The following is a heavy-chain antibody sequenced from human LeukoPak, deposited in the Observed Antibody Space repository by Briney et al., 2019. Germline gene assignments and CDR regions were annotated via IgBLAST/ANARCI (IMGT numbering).Heavy chain of an antibody. Sequence: SETLFLTCTVSGGSISSSSYYWGWIRQPPGKGLEWIGSIYYSGSTYYNPSLKSRVTISVDTSKNQFSLKLSSVTAADTAVYYCARHYYYGSGSYGKFDPWGQGTLVTVSS. CDR3: ARHYYYGSGSYGKFDP. CDR2: IYYSGST. J-gene: IGHJ5*02. CDR1: GGSISSSSYY. D-gene: IGHD3-10*01. V-gene: IGHV4-39*01.